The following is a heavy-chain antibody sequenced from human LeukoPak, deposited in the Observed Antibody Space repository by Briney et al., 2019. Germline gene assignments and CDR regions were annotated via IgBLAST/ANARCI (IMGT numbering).Heavy chain of an antibody. D-gene: IGHD6-13*01. CDR2: ISWNSGSI. Sequence: GRSLRLSCAASGFTFDDYAMHWVRQAPGKGLEWVSGISWNSGSIGYADSVKGRFTISRDNAKNSLYLQMNSLRAEDTALYYCANLAAAGPFDYWGQGTLVTVS. J-gene: IGHJ4*02. CDR1: GFTFDDYA. CDR3: ANLAAAGPFDY. V-gene: IGHV3-9*01.